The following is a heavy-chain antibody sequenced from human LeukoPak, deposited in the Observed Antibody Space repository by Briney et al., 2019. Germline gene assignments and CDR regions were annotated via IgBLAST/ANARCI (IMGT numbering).Heavy chain of an antibody. CDR1: GGPFSTYY. CDR3: ARVITVRGVIFDY. Sequence: PSETLSLTCTVSGGPFSTYYWSWIRQPPGKGLEWIGYIYYSGSTNYNPSLKSRVTISVDTSKNQFSLTLNSVTAADTAVYYCARVITVRGVIFDYWGQGTLVTVSS. D-gene: IGHD3-16*01. V-gene: IGHV4-59*01. J-gene: IGHJ4*02. CDR2: IYYSGST.